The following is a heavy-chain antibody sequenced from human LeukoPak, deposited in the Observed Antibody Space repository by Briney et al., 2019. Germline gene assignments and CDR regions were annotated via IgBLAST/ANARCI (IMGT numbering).Heavy chain of an antibody. V-gene: IGHV3-64*01. CDR1: GFTFSSYA. CDR2: ISSNGGST. Sequence: GGSLRLSCAASGFTFSSYAMHWVRQAPGKGLEYVSAISSNGGSTYYANSVKGRFTISRDNSKNTLYLQMGSLRAEDMAVYYCARDWEKSDTWPLSGDYEAYAFDIWGQGIMVTVSS. D-gene: IGHD4-17*01. CDR3: ARDWEKSDTWPLSGDYEAYAFDI. J-gene: IGHJ3*02.